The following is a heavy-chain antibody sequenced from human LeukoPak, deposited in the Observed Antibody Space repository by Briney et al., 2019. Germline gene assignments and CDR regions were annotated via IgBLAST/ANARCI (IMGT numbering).Heavy chain of an antibody. J-gene: IGHJ5*02. CDR2: IYYSGST. CDR3: ARHQPDDYDFWSGLNWFDP. CDR1: GGSISSSSYY. Sequence: SETLSLTCTVSGGSISSSSYYWGWIRRPPGKGLEWIGSIYYSGSTYYNPSLKSRVTISVDTSKNQFSLKLSSVTAADTAVYYCARHQPDDYDFWSGLNWFDPWGQGTLVTVSS. D-gene: IGHD3-3*01. V-gene: IGHV4-39*01.